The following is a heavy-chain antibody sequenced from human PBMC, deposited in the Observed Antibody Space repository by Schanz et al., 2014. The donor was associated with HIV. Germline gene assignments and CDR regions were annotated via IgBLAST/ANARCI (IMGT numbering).Heavy chain of an antibody. J-gene: IGHJ6*02. CDR1: GYTFTSYD. CDR2: MNPNSGNT. CDR3: ARKMSISNQWLRALYSNYGMDV. V-gene: IGHV1-8*01. D-gene: IGHD5-12*01. Sequence: QVQLVQSGAEVKKPGASVKVSCKASGYTFTSYDINWVRQATGQGLEWMGWMNPNSGNTGFAQKFQGRVTMTRNTSINTAYMKVSGLKSEDTAVYYCARKMSISNQWLRALYSNYGMDVWGQGTTVTVSS.